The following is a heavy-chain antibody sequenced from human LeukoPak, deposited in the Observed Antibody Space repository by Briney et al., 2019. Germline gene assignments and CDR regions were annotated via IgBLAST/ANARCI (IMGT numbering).Heavy chain of an antibody. J-gene: IGHJ4*02. D-gene: IGHD3-10*01. V-gene: IGHV3-11*01. CDR1: GFTFSDYY. CDR3: ARVLWFGESAFDY. Sequence: PGGSLRLSCAASGFTFSDYYMSWIRQAPGKGLEWVSYISSSGSTIYYADPVKGRFTISRDNAKNSLYLQMNSLRAEDTAVYYCARVLWFGESAFDYWGQGTLVTVSS. CDR2: ISSSGSTI.